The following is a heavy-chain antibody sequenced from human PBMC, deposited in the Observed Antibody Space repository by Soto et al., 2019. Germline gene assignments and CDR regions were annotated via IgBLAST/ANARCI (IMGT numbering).Heavy chain of an antibody. D-gene: IGHD5-18*01. CDR3: ARGATAMVTRAFDI. V-gene: IGHV1-3*01. CDR1: GYTFTSYA. CDR2: INAGNGNT. J-gene: IGHJ3*02. Sequence: ASVKVSCKASGYTFTSYAMHWVRQAPGQRLEWMGWINAGNGNTKYSQKFQGRVTITRDTSASTAYMELSSLRSEDTAVYYCARGATAMVTRAFDIWGQGTMVTVSS.